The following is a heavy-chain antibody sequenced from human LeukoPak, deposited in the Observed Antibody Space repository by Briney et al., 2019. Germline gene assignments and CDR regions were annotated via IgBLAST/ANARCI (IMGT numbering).Heavy chain of an antibody. Sequence: SETLPLTCAVSGYSISSGYYWGWIRQPPGKGLEWIGSIYHSGSTYYNPSLKSRVTISVDTSKNQFSLKLSSVTAADTAVYYCARHEASYFYYYMDVWGAGTTVIVSS. CDR3: ARHEASYFYYYMDV. V-gene: IGHV4-38-2*01. J-gene: IGHJ6*03. CDR2: IYHSGST. CDR1: GYSISSGYY.